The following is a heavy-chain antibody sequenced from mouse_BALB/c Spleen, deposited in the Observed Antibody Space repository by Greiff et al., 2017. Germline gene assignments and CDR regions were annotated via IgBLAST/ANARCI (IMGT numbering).Heavy chain of an antibody. CDR1: GYTFTSYY. V-gene: IGHV1S81*02. J-gene: IGHJ4*01. CDR2: INPSNGGT. D-gene: IGHD1-2*01. CDR3: TRGEGFTTAYAMDY. Sequence: QVQLQQSGAELVKPGASVKLSCKASGYTFTSYYMYWVKQRPGQGLEWIGEINPSNGGTNFNEKFKSKATLTVDKSSSTAYMQLSSLTSEDSAVYYCTRGEGFTTAYAMDYWGQGTSVTVSS.